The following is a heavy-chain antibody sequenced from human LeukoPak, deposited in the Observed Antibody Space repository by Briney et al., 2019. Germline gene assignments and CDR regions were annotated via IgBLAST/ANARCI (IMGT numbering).Heavy chain of an antibody. V-gene: IGHV3-30-3*01. D-gene: IGHD6-19*01. CDR1: GFSFSDAW. CDR2: ISYDGSNK. J-gene: IGHJ4*02. Sequence: AGGSLRLSCAASGFSFSDAWMNWVRQAPGKGLEWVAVISYDGSNKYYADSVKGRFTISRDNSKNTLYLQMNSLRAEDTAVYYCARAGEQWLALDYWGQGTLVTVSS. CDR3: ARAGEQWLALDY.